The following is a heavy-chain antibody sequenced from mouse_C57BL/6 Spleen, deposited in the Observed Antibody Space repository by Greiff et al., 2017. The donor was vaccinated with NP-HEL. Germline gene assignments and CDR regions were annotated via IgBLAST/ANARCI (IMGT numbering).Heavy chain of an antibody. J-gene: IGHJ4*01. CDR2: FHSYNDDT. CDR1: GYTFTTYT. D-gene: IGHD2-1*01. CDR3: ARSGNYERGAMDY. V-gene: IGHV1-47*01. Sequence: VQLQQSGAELVKPGASVKMSCKASGYTFTTYTIEWMKQNHGKSLEGIGNFHSYNDDTKNNENVKGKATLTVEKSSSTVYLEISRLTSEDSAVYYCARSGNYERGAMDYLGQGTSVTVSS.